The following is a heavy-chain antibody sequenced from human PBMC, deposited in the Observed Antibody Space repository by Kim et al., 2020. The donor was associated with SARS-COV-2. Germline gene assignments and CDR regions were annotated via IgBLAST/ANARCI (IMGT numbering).Heavy chain of an antibody. V-gene: IGHV4-34*01. Sequence: SETLSLTCAVYGGSFSGYYWSWTRQPPGKGLEWIGEINHSGRTNYNPSLKSRVTISVDTSKNQFSLKLTSVTAADTAVYYCARRLSNTSGWGSHYCDLWGQGTLVTVSS. J-gene: IGHJ4*02. D-gene: IGHD3-10*01. CDR2: INHSGRT. CDR1: GGSFSGYY. CDR3: ARRLSNTSGWGSHYCDL.